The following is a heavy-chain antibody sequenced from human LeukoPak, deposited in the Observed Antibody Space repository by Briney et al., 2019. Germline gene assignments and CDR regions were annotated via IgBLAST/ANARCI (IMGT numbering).Heavy chain of an antibody. J-gene: IGHJ4*02. D-gene: IGHD3-10*01. CDR3: ARVGGETIWFGEFYYFDY. CDR2: INSDGSST. CDR1: GFTFSSYW. Sequence: GGSLRLSCAASGFTFSSYWMHWVRQAPGKGLVWVSRINSDGSSTSYADSVKGRFTISRDNAKNTLYLQMNSLRAEDTAVYYCARVGGETIWFGEFYYFDYWGQGTLVTVSS. V-gene: IGHV3-74*01.